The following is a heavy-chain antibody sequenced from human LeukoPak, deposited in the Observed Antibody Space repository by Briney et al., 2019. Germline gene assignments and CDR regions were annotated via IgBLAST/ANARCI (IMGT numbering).Heavy chain of an antibody. J-gene: IGHJ6*02. CDR3: ARYSVAYCSSTSCYSDYYYYYDMDV. CDR1: GGSFSGYY. CDR2: INHSGST. Sequence: SETLSLTCAVYGGSFSGYYWSWIRQPPGKGLEWIGEINHSGSTNYNPSLKSRVTISVDTSKNQFSLKLSSVTAADTAVYYCARYSVAYCSSTSCYSDYYYYYDMDVWGQGTTVTVSS. V-gene: IGHV4-34*01. D-gene: IGHD2-2*01.